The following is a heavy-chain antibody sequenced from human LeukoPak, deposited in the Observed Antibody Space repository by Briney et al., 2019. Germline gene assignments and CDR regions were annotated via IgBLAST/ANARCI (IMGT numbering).Heavy chain of an antibody. D-gene: IGHD3-3*01. J-gene: IGHJ5*02. CDR1: GYTFTSYD. CDR3: ARVYDFWSGYYDWFDP. CDR2: MNPNSGST. V-gene: IGHV1-8*01. Sequence: ASVKVSCKASGYTFTSYDINWVRQATGQGLEWMGWMNPNSGSTGYAQKFQGRVTMTRNTSISTAYMELSSLRSEDTAVYYCARVYDFWSGYYDWFDPWGQGTLVTVSS.